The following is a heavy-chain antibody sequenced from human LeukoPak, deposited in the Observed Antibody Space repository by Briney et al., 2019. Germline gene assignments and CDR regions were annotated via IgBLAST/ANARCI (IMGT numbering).Heavy chain of an antibody. CDR2: IYTSGSI. CDR1: GGSISSYY. D-gene: IGHD1-26*01. J-gene: IGHJ5*02. Sequence: PSETLSLTCTVSGGSISSYYWSWIRQPAGKGLEWIGRIYTSGSITYNPSLKSRVTISVDTSKNQFSLKLSSVTAADTAVYYCARLLGRLSWFDPWGQGTLVTVSS. CDR3: ARLLGRLSWFDP. V-gene: IGHV4-4*07.